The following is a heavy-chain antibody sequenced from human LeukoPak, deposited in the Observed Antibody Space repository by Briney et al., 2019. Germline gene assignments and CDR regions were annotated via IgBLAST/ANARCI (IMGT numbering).Heavy chain of an antibody. V-gene: IGHV4-34*01. Sequence: SETLSLTCAVYGGPFSGYYWSWIRQPPGKGLEWIGEINHSGSTNYNPSLKSRVTISVDTSKNQFSLKLSSVTAADTAVYYCARGAVSGSSWRKLDYWGQGTLVTVSS. J-gene: IGHJ4*02. CDR3: ARGAVSGSSWRKLDY. CDR1: GGPFSGYY. D-gene: IGHD6-13*01. CDR2: INHSGST.